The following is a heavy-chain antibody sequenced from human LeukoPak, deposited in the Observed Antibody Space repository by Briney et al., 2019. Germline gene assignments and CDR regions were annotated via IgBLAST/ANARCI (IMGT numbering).Heavy chain of an antibody. CDR2: ISAYNDNT. Sequence: GESLKISCKGSGYSFSSYGISWVRQAPGQGLEWMGWISAYNDNTNYAQNLQGRVTMTTDTSTSTAFMELRSLKSDDTAVYYCARALGSVVVMNMDTFDLWGQGTMVTVSS. CDR3: ARALGSVVVMNMDTFDL. CDR1: GYSFSSYG. V-gene: IGHV1-18*01. J-gene: IGHJ3*01. D-gene: IGHD3-22*01.